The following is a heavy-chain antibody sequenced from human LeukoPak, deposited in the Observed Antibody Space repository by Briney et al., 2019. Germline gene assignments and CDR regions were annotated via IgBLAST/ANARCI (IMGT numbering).Heavy chain of an antibody. CDR2: IHHSGSS. V-gene: IGHV4-31*03. CDR1: GGSISSGGYY. Sequence: SETLSLTSTVSGGSISSGGYYWSWIRQHPGKGLEWIGYIHHSGSSYYNPSLKSRVIISVDTSKNQFSLKLNSVTAADTAVYYCANYGSGSYRFDPWGQGTLVTVSS. D-gene: IGHD3-10*01. CDR3: ANYGSGSYRFDP. J-gene: IGHJ5*02.